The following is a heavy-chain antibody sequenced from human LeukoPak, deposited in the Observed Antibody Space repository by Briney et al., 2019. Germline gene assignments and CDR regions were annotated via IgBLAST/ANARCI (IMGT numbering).Heavy chain of an antibody. J-gene: IGHJ4*02. CDR3: TRDSGGDTNGYPSR. D-gene: IGHD2-8*01. CDR1: AFSVTSNY. CDR2: FYKDGST. Sequence: GALRLSCATSAFSVTSNYMSWVRQAPGKGLKWVSVFYKDGSTYHADSVKGRFTISRDNAKNTVNLHMNTLRVEDTGLYYCTRDSGGDTNGYPSRWGQGTLVTVSS. V-gene: IGHV3-66*01.